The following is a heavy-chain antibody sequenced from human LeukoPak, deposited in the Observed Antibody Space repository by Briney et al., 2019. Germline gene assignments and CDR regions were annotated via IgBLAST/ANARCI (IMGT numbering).Heavy chain of an antibody. Sequence: PGGSLRLSCAASGFTFSNYWMNWVRQAPGKGLEWVANIKQDGSEKYYVDSVKGRFTISRDNAKNSLYLQMNSLRAEDTAVYYCARDRNYYDSSGMGPAFDYWGQGTLVTVSS. CDR1: GFTFSNYW. J-gene: IGHJ4*02. CDR2: IKQDGSEK. CDR3: ARDRNYYDSSGMGPAFDY. D-gene: IGHD3-22*01. V-gene: IGHV3-7*01.